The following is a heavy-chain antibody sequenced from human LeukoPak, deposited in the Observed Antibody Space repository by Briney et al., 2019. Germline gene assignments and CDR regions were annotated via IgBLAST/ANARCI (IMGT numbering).Heavy chain of an antibody. Sequence: GRSLRLSCAASRVTFSTFGMHWVRQAPGKGLEWVAVISSDGSNKYYADSVRGRFTISRDNSKDTLYLQMSSLRIEDTAVYYCRAATRYLDYYYDYWGQGTLVTVSS. CDR3: RAATRYLDYYYDY. J-gene: IGHJ4*02. CDR1: RVTFSTFG. CDR2: ISSDGSNK. D-gene: IGHD3-22*01. V-gene: IGHV3-30*03.